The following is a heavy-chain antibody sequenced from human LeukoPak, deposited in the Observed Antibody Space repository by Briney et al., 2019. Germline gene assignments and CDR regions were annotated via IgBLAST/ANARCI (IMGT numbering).Heavy chain of an antibody. CDR3: ARVRGAQGYAFDI. Sequence: GGSLRLSCAASGFTFSNYWIHWVRQAPGKGLVWVSRIDNAGSITTYADSVKGRFTISRDNAENTLYLQMNSLRVEDTAVYYCARVRGAQGYAFDIWGQGTMVTVSS. V-gene: IGHV3-74*03. D-gene: IGHD1-26*01. J-gene: IGHJ3*02. CDR1: GFTFSNYW. CDR2: IDNAGSIT.